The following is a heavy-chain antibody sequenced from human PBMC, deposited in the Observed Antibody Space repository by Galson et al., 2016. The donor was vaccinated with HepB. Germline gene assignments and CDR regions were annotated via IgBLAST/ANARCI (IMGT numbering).Heavy chain of an antibody. CDR2: ISYDGNKE. J-gene: IGHJ4*01. CDR3: AKATPYYDVLTGFFVYYSDY. V-gene: IGHV3-30*18. CDR1: GFRFTYYG. Sequence: SLRLSCAASGFRFTYYGLHWVRQAPGKGLEWVAVISYDGNKEYYADSVKGRFTISRDNSKNTLYLQMSSLRAEDTAMYYCAKATPYYDVLTGFFVYYSDYWGHGTLVTVSS. D-gene: IGHD3-9*01.